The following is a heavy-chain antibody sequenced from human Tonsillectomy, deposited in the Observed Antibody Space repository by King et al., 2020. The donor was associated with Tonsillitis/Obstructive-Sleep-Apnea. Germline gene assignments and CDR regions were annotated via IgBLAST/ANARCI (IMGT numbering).Heavy chain of an antibody. CDR2: ISYDGSNK. J-gene: IGHJ4*02. V-gene: IGHV3-30*04. Sequence: QAPGKGLEWVAVISYDGSNKYYADSVKGRFTISRDNSKNTLYLQMNSLRAEDTTLFYCARDRTYYYGSGSFDYWGQGPLVTVS. D-gene: IGHD3-10*01. CDR3: ARDRTYYYGSGSFDY.